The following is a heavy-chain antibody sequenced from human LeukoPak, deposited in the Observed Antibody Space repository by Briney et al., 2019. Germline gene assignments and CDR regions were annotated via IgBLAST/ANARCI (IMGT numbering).Heavy chain of an antibody. D-gene: IGHD3-22*01. CDR3: ARSPLSGYYYIDY. J-gene: IGHJ4*02. CDR1: GFTVSSNY. V-gene: IGHV3-53*01. Sequence: GGSLRLSCAASGFTVSSNYMSWVRQAPGKGLEWVSVIYSGGSTYYADSVKGRFTISRDNSKNTLYLQVNSLRAEDTAVYYCARSPLSGYYYIDYWGQGTLVTVSS. CDR2: IYSGGST.